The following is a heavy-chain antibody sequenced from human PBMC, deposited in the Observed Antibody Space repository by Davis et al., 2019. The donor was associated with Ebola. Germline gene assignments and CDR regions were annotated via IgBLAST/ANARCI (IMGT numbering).Heavy chain of an antibody. CDR3: ASDILINDFWSGSLGYYGMDV. Sequence: SETLSLTCTVSAGSISSYYWSWIRQPPGKGLEWTGYIYHSGSTNYDPSLKSRVTISVDTSKNQFSLKLSSVTAADPAVYYCASDILINDFWSGSLGYYGMDVWGQGTTVTVSS. D-gene: IGHD3-3*01. CDR2: IYHSGST. J-gene: IGHJ6*02. V-gene: IGHV4-59*01. CDR1: AGSISSYY.